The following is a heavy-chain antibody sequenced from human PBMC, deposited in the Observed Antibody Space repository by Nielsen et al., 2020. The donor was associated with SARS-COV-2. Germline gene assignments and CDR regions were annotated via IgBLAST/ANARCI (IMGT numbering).Heavy chain of an antibody. J-gene: IGHJ4*02. CDR3: VRIDMATISVDY. CDR2: IFYRGNT. V-gene: IGHV4-61*01. CDR1: GDPVTSGSYY. D-gene: IGHD5-24*01. Sequence: GSLRLSCTVSGDPVTSGSYYWSWIRQTPGKGLEWIGYIFYRGNTNYNPSLKSRVTISVDTSKNQFSLKVNSVTAADTAVYYCVRIDMATISVDYWGRGTLVTVSS.